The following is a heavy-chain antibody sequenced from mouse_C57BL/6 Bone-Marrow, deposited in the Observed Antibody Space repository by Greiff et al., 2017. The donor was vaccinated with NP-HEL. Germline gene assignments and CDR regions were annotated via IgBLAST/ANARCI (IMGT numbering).Heavy chain of an antibody. CDR2: INPYNGGT. D-gene: IGHD1-1*01. J-gene: IGHJ3*01. CDR3: ASGGIITTVVAKAY. V-gene: IGHV1-19*01. CDR1: GYTFTDYY. Sequence: EVKLQESGPVLVKPGASVKMSCKASGYTFTDYYMNWVKQSHGKSLEWIGVINPYNGGTSYNQKFKGKATLTVDKSSSTAYMELNSLTSEDSAVYYCASGGIITTVVAKAYWGQGTLVTVSA.